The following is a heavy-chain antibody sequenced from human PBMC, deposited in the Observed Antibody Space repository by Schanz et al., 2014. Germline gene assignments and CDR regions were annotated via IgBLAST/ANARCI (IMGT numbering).Heavy chain of an antibody. Sequence: QVQLVESGGGVVQPGGSLRLSCAASGFTFSDYYMSWIRQAPGKGLEWVSYISGSATTIYYADSVKGRFIISRDSSKNTLFLQMNSLRAEDTAVYFCARDGGRDGYNLAFDVWGQGTLVTVSS. V-gene: IGHV3-11*01. J-gene: IGHJ3*01. D-gene: IGHD5-12*01. CDR2: ISGSATTI. CDR1: GFTFSDYY. CDR3: ARDGGRDGYNLAFDV.